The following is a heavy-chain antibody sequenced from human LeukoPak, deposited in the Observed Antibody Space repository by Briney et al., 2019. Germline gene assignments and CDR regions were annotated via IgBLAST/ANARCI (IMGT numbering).Heavy chain of an antibody. D-gene: IGHD2-15*01. Sequence: TGGSLRLSCAASGFTFSSYWMSGVRQAPGKGLEWVANIKQDGSEKYYVDSVKGRFTISRDNAKNSLYLQMNSLRAEDTAVYYCASSGVVAATDYWGQGTLVTVSS. CDR2: IKQDGSEK. J-gene: IGHJ4*02. CDR3: ASSGVVAATDY. CDR1: GFTFSSYW. V-gene: IGHV3-7*01.